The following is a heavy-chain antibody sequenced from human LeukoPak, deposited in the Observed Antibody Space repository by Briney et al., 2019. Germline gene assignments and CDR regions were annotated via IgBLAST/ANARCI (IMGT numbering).Heavy chain of an antibody. V-gene: IGHV3-30-3*01. CDR2: ISYDGSNK. J-gene: IGHJ4*02. CDR3: ARDTYIVVVTAPQGPDY. CDR1: GFTFSSYA. Sequence: GGSLRLSCAASGFTFSSYAMHWVRQAPGKGLEWVAVISYDGSNKYYADSVKGRFTISRDNSKNTLYLQMNSLRAEDTAVYYCARDTYIVVVTAPQGPDYWGQGTLVTVSS. D-gene: IGHD2-21*02.